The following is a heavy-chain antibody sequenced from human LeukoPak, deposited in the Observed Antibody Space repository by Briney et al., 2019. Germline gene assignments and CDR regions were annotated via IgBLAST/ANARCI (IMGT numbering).Heavy chain of an antibody. J-gene: IGHJ4*02. D-gene: IGHD6-19*01. V-gene: IGHV3-23*01. CDR1: GFTFSSYA. CDR3: AKDVVAVADYYFDY. Sequence: GGSLRLSCAASGFTFSSYAMTWVRQAPGKGLEWVSGISGSGTSTNYADSVKGRFTISRDNSKNTLYLQMNSLRAEDTAVYYCAKDVVAVADYYFDYWGQGTLVTVSS. CDR2: ISGSGTST.